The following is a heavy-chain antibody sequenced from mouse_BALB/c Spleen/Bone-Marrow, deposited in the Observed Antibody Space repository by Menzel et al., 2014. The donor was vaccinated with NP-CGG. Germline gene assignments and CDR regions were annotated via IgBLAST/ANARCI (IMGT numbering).Heavy chain of an antibody. CDR2: INPYNGDT. CDR3: ARSGYYGSSYFDY. V-gene: IGHV1-20*02. CDR1: GYSFTGYF. D-gene: IGHD1-1*01. Sequence: EVMLVESGPELVKSGASVKISCKASGYSFTGYFMNWVMQSHGKSLEWIGRINPYNGDTFYNQKFKGKATLTVDKSSSTAHMELRSLASEDSAVYYCARSGYYGSSYFDYWGQGTTLTVSS. J-gene: IGHJ2*01.